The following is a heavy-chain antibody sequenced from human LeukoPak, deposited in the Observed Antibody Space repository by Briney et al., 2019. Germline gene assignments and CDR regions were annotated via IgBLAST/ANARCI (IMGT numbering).Heavy chain of an antibody. CDR3: ARPRVVIMVLGAFDI. CDR1: GGTFRSYA. Sequence: SVKVSCKASGGTFRSYAISWVRQAPGQGLEWMGGIIPIFGTVNYAQKFQGRVTITADESTSTAYMELSSLRSEDTAVYYCARPRVVIMVLGAFDIWGQGTMVTVSS. V-gene: IGHV1-69*13. J-gene: IGHJ3*02. CDR2: IIPIFGTV. D-gene: IGHD3-3*01.